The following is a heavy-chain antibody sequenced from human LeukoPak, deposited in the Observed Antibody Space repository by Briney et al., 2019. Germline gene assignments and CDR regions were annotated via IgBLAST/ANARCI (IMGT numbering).Heavy chain of an antibody. CDR1: GGSISSYY. CDR2: IYYSGST. J-gene: IGHJ4*02. Sequence: SGTLSLTCTVSGGSISSYYWSWIRQPPGKGLEWIGYIYYSGSTNYNPSLKSRVTISVDTSKNQFSLKLSSVTAADTAVYYCARGRYCSGGSCHFDYWGQGTLVTVSS. D-gene: IGHD2-15*01. V-gene: IGHV4-59*01. CDR3: ARGRYCSGGSCHFDY.